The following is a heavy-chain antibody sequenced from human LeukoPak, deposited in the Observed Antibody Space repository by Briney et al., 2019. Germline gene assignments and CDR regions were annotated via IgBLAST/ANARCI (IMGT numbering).Heavy chain of an antibody. V-gene: IGHV3-30*02. CDR1: GFTFSSYG. D-gene: IGHD1-26*01. J-gene: IGHJ4*02. CDR3: ARQSAGSSAIFDY. Sequence: GGSLRLSWAASGFTFSSYGMHWVRQARQAPGKGLEWVAFIRYDGSYKYYADSVKCRFTISSDNSKNTLYLQMNSLRAEDTAVYYCARQSAGSSAIFDYWGQGTLVTVSS. CDR2: IRYDGSYK.